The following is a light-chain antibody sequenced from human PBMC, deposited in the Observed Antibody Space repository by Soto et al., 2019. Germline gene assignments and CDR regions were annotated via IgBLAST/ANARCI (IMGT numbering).Light chain of an antibody. V-gene: IGKV1-39*01. CDR2: AAS. CDR1: QSISSY. J-gene: IGKJ2*01. CDR3: QQSYSTLGT. Sequence: DIQVTQSPSSLSASVGDRVTITCRASQSISSYLNWYQQKPGKAPKLLIYAASSLQSGVPSRFSGSGSGTDFTLTISSLQPEDFATYYCQQSYSTLGTFGQGTKLEIK.